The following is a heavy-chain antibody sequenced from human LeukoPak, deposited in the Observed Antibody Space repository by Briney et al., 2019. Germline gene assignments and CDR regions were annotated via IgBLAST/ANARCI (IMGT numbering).Heavy chain of an antibody. V-gene: IGHV4-61*02. CDR3: ARGLWFGELLSSNWFDP. D-gene: IGHD3-10*01. J-gene: IGHJ5*02. Sequence: SETLSLTCTVSGGSISSGSYYWSWIRQPAGKGLEWIGRIYTSGSTNYNPSLKSRVTISVDTSKNQFSLKLSSVTAADTAVYYCARGLWFGELLSSNWFDPWGQGTLVTVSS. CDR1: GGSISSGSYY. CDR2: IYTSGST.